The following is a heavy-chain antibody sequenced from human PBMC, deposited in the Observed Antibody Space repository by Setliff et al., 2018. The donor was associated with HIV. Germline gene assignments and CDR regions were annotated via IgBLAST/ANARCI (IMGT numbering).Heavy chain of an antibody. CDR2: LSTGNGNT. CDR1: GYPFTSYA. D-gene: IGHD2-15*01. V-gene: IGHV1-3*04. CDR3: ARDYCSGGNCYSLY. J-gene: IGHJ4*02. Sequence: GASVKVSCKTSGYPFTSYAIHWVRQAPGQRLEWLGWLSTGNGNTKYSQKFRDRVTFTRDTYARTAYMELSSLRSEDTAVYYCARDYCSGGNCYSLYWGQGTLVTVSS.